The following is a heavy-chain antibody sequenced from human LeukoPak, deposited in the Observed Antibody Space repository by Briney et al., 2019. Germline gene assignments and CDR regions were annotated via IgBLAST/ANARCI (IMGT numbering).Heavy chain of an antibody. J-gene: IGHJ4*02. CDR1: GFTLSGYW. D-gene: IGHD1-1*01. Sequence: PGGSLRLSCVASGFTLSGYWMHWVRQVPGKGLVWVSRINSDETSRSYADSVKGRFTISRDNAKNTLYLQMNGLRAEDTAVYYCARVLLEREATWGQGTLVTVSS. V-gene: IGHV3-74*01. CDR2: INSDETSR. CDR3: ARVLLEREAT.